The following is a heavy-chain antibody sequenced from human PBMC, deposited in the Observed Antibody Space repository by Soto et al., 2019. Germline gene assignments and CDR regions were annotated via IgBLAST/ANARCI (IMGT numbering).Heavy chain of an antibody. Sequence: EVQLVESGGGLVQPGGSLRLSCVVSGFNFPDRDMHWVRQVPGRGLEWVSGIYWNSETIGYVDSVKGRFTTSRDNAKNSLYLQMNSLRIEDTAVYLCIKESNPGGLDYWGPRTLVTVSS. J-gene: IGHJ4*02. V-gene: IGHV3-9*01. CDR3: IKESNPGGLDY. CDR1: GFNFPDRD. CDR2: IYWNSETI.